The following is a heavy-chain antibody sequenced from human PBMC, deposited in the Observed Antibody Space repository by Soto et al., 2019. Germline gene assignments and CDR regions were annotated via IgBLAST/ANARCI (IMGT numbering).Heavy chain of an antibody. J-gene: IGHJ6*02. CDR1: GYTFTSYG. D-gene: IGHD6-13*01. V-gene: IGHV1-18*01. CDR2: ISAYNGNT. Sequence: ASMKVSCKASGYTFTSYGISWVRQAPGQGLEWMGWISAYNGNTNYAQKLQGRVTMTTDTSMSTAYMELRSLRSDDTAVYYCARDRSSSWRHTYYYYYYGMDVWGQGTTVTVSS. CDR3: ARDRSSSWRHTYYYYYYGMDV.